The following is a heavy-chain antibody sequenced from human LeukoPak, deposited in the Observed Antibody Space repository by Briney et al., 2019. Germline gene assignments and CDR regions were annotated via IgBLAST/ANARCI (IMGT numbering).Heavy chain of an antibody. V-gene: IGHV4-59*01. D-gene: IGHD6-13*01. Sequence: PSETLSLTCTVSGGSISSYYWSWIRQPPGKGLEWIGYIYYSGSTNYNPSLKSRVTISVDTSKNQFSLKLSSVTAADTAVYYCVTSGAAGSFDYWGQGTLVTVSS. CDR2: IYYSGST. CDR3: VTSGAAGSFDY. J-gene: IGHJ4*02. CDR1: GGSISSYY.